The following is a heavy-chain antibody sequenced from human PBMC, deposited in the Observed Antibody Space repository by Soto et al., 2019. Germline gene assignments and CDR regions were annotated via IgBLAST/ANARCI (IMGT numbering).Heavy chain of an antibody. CDR2: FDPEDGET. J-gene: IGHJ5*02. V-gene: IGHV1-24*01. D-gene: IGHD6-13*01. CDR1: GYTFTGFY. Sequence: QVQLVQSGAEVKKPGASVKVSCKALGYTFTGFYMHWVRQAPGQGLEWMGGFDPEDGETIYAQKFQGRVTMTEDTSTDTAYMELSSLRSEDTAVYYCATEDLAAAGTYGPWNDWFDPWGQGTLVTVSS. CDR3: ATEDLAAAGTYGPWNDWFDP.